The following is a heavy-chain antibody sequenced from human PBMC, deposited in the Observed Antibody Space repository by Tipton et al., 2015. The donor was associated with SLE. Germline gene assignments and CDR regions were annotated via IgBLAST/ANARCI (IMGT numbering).Heavy chain of an antibody. CDR3: VRDPQGYYYDSRGYFDL. V-gene: IGHV4-4*08. CDR2: IYTSGST. D-gene: IGHD3-22*01. CDR1: GDSLSTNY. Sequence: TLSLTCTVSGDSLSTNYWSWIRQPPGKGLEWIGYIYTSGSTNYNPSLKSRVTISVDTSKNQFSLKLSSMTAADTAMYYCVRDPQGYYYDSRGYFDLWGRGTLVTVSS. J-gene: IGHJ2*01.